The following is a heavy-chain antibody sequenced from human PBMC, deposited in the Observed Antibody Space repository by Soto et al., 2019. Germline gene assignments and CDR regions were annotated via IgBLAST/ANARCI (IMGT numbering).Heavy chain of an antibody. CDR3: ATSNWFDP. V-gene: IGHV4-59*01. CDR2: IYYSGST. J-gene: IGHJ5*02. CDR1: GGSIRSYW. Sequence: SETLSLTCTVSGGSIRSYWWSWIRQPPGKGLEWIGNIYYSGSTNYNPSLKSRVTISVDTSKNQFSLKLSSVTAADTAVYYCATSNWFDPWGQGTLVTVS.